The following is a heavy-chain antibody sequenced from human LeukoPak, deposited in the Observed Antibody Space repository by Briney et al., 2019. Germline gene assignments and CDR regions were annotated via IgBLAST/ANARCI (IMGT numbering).Heavy chain of an antibody. J-gene: IGHJ6*02. V-gene: IGHV1-69*04. CDR1: GGTFSSYA. D-gene: IGHD2-15*01. CDR3: ARDLRAGYCSGGSCGMDV. Sequence: ASVKVSCKASGGTFSSYAISWVRQAPGQGLEWMGRIIPILGIANYAQKFQGRVTITAGKSTSTAYMELSSLRSEDTAVYYCARDLRAGYCSGGSCGMDVWGQGTTVTVSS. CDR2: IIPILGIA.